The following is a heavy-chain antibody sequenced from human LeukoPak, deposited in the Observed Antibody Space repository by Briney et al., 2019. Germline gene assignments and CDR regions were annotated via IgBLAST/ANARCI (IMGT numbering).Heavy chain of an antibody. D-gene: IGHD5-18*01. Sequence: ASVKVSCKASGYTFTSYGINWVRQPPGQGLEGMGWISAYNGNTNYAQKLQDRVTMTTHTSTSTAYMELRSLRSDDAAVYYCARDLDSYGHPRYWGQGTLVTVSS. V-gene: IGHV1-18*01. J-gene: IGHJ4*02. CDR2: ISAYNGNT. CDR1: GYTFTSYG. CDR3: ARDLDSYGHPRY.